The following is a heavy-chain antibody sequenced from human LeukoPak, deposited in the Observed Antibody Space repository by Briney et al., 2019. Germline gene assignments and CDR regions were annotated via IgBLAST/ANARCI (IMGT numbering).Heavy chain of an antibody. J-gene: IGHJ4*02. D-gene: IGHD3-9*01. CDR1: GFTFSSYG. CDR3: AKEAKFVLRYFDWLSWYDY. Sequence: GGSLRLSCAASGFTFSSYGMHWVRQAPGKGLEWVAVISCDGSNKYYADSVKGRFTISRDNSKNTLYLQMNSLRAEDTAVYYCAKEAKFVLRYFDWLSWYDYWGQGTLVTVSS. V-gene: IGHV3-30*18. CDR2: ISCDGSNK.